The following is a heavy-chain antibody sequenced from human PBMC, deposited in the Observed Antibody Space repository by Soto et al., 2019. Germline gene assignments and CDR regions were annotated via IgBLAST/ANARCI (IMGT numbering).Heavy chain of an antibody. Sequence: QVQLVQSGAEVKKPGDSVKVSCKASGYTFTSYDINWVRQATGQGLEWMGWMNPNSGTTGYAQKFQGRVTMTRNTSITTAYMELSSLRSEDTAVYYCAREISGSYRFDYWGQGTLVTVSS. CDR2: MNPNSGTT. J-gene: IGHJ4*02. CDR3: AREISGSYRFDY. D-gene: IGHD1-26*01. V-gene: IGHV1-8*01. CDR1: GYTFTSYD.